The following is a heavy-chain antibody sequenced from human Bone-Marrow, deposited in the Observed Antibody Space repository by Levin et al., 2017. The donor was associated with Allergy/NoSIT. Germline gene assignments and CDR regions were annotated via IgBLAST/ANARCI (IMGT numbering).Heavy chain of an antibody. CDR3: ARNRHCSGGSCKGV. CDR2: IYSGGDT. V-gene: IGHV3-66*01. CDR1: GFTVSNNY. Sequence: LSLTCAVSGFTVSNNYMRWVRQAPGKGLEWVSLIYSGGDTNYADSVKGRFIISRDGSKNTLYLQMNSLTAEDTAVDYCARNRHCSGGSCKGVWGQGTLVTVSS. J-gene: IGHJ4*02. D-gene: IGHD2-15*01.